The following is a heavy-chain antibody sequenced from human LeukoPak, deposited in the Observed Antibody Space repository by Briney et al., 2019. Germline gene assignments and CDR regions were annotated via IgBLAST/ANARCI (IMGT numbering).Heavy chain of an antibody. V-gene: IGHV4-34*01. J-gene: IGHJ4*02. CDR2: TTHSGSS. Sequence: SETLSLTCGVAGGSFRGYYWTWIRQAPGKGLEWIGETTHSGSSNYNPSLKSRVNISVDMAKNQFSLTLSSVTAADTAEYYCARMWPGRIGGSLVSSDYWGQGTLVTVSS. D-gene: IGHD1-26*01. CDR3: ARMWPGRIGGSLVSSDY. CDR1: GGSFRGYY.